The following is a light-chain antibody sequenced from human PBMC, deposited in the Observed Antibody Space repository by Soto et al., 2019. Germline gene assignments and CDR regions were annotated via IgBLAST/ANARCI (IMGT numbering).Light chain of an antibody. V-gene: IGKV3-11*01. CDR1: QSVSSY. CDR2: DAS. Sequence: IVLTQSPATLYLCPGGRATRSCGSSQSVSSYLAWYQQKPGQAPRLLXYDASNRATGIPARFSGSGSGTDFTLTISSLEPEDFAVYYCQQRSNWPSITFGQGTRLEIK. CDR3: QQRSNWPSIT. J-gene: IGKJ5*01.